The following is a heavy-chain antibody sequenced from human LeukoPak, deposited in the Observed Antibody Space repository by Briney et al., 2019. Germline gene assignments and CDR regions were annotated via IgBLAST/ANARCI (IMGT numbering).Heavy chain of an antibody. D-gene: IGHD4-17*01. V-gene: IGHV4-34*01. Sequence: SETLSLTCAVYGGSFSGYYWSWIRQPPGKGLEWIGEINHSGSTNYNPSLKSRVTISVDTSKNQFSLKLSSVTAADTAVYCCARGYGNKGIGWFDPWGQGTLVTVSS. CDR2: INHSGST. CDR3: ARGYGNKGIGWFDP. CDR1: GGSFSGYY. J-gene: IGHJ5*02.